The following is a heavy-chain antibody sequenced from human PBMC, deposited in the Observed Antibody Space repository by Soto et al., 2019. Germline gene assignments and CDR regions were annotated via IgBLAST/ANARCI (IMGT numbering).Heavy chain of an antibody. CDR2: IGAYNGNT. CDR3: ARVRQLVGYFYYYMDV. V-gene: IGHV1-18*01. D-gene: IGHD6-6*01. Sequence: QVQLLQSGAEVKKPGASVKVSCKASGYTFSNHGITWVRQAPGQGLEWMGWIGAYNGNTHYTQSLQGRVTMTTDTSASTASVELRGFRSDDTAVYYWARVRQLVGYFYYYMDVWGKGTTVTVSS. CDR1: GYTFSNHG. J-gene: IGHJ6*03.